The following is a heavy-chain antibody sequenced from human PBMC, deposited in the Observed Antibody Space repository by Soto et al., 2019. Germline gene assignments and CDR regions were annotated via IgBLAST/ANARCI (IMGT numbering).Heavy chain of an antibody. Sequence: QVQLLQYGPEVKKPGASVNLSCKASGYTFRNYGINWVRQAPGQGLEWMGWISAYNGDTNDAQNFQGRATLATDTPTGPAYLELRSRKSVAEGVSYRALDGRQFVPNAENVDRWGQGKTVTVSS. J-gene: IGHJ3*01. V-gene: IGHV1-18*01. CDR2: ISAYNGDT. D-gene: IGHD6-6*01. CDR1: GYTFRNYG. CDR3: ALDGRQFVPNAENVDR.